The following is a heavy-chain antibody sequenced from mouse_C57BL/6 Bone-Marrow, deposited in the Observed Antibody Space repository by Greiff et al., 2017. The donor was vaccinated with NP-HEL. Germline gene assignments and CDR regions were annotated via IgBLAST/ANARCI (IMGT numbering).Heavy chain of an antibody. CDR2: IWSGGST. CDR3: AKKLRGYYAMDY. D-gene: IGHD1-1*01. Sequence: VKLVESGPGLVQPSQSLSITCTVSGFSLTSYGVHWVRQPPGKGLEWLGVIWSGGSTDYNAAFIYRLSISKDNSKSQVFFKMNSLQADDTAIYYCAKKLRGYYAMDYWGQGTSVTVSS. CDR1: GFSLTSYG. V-gene: IGHV2-4*01. J-gene: IGHJ4*01.